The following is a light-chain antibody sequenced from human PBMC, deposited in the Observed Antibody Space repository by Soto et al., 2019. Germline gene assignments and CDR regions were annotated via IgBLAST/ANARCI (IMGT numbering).Light chain of an antibody. CDR2: GNS. V-gene: IGLV1-40*01. Sequence: QSALTQPPSVSGAPGQRVTISCTGSSSNIGAGYDVHWYQQLPGTAPKLLIYGNSNRPSGVPDRFSGSKSGTSASLAITGLRAEDEVDFYCRSYDSSLSFYFLGTGTKVPV. J-gene: IGLJ1*01. CDR3: RSYDSSLSFYF. CDR1: SSNIGAGYD.